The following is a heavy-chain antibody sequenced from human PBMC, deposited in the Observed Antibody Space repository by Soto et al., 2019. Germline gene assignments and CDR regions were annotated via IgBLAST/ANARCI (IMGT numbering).Heavy chain of an antibody. J-gene: IGHJ6*02. D-gene: IGHD2-21*02. CDR1: GGTFNTYN. CDR3: ARDVTGAAYSYDDGMDF. V-gene: IGHV1-69*01. Sequence: QVQLVQSGAEVKKPGSSVKVSCKASGGTFNTYNINWVRQAPGQGLEWMGGIIPIFGTTNYAQRFQGRVTITADDSTSTAYMELSSLRTEDTAVYDCARDVTGAAYSYDDGMDFWGQGTRVTVTS. CDR2: IIPIFGTT.